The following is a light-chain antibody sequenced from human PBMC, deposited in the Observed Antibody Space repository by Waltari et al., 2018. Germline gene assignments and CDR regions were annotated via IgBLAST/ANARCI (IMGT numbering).Light chain of an antibody. CDR3: QLYDTSHTYT. V-gene: IGKV3-20*01. J-gene: IGKJ2*01. CDR1: QSVSSTY. Sequence: EIVLTQSPDTLSLSPGESATLSCRASQSVSSTYLVWNQQKPGQAPRLLIYGADTRATGIPDRFSGSGSGTDFTLTISRLEPEDFAVYYCQLYDTSHTYTFGQGTKLEIK. CDR2: GAD.